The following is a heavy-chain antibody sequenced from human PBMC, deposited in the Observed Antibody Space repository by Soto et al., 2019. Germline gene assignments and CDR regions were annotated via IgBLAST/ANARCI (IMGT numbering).Heavy chain of an antibody. V-gene: IGHV1-69*06. Sequence: SVKVACKASGGTFSSYAISWVRQAPGQGLEWMGGIIPIFGTANYAQKFQGRVTITADKSTSTAYMELSSLRSEDTAVYYCARGSNYYDSSGSDYWGQGTLVTVSS. CDR1: GGTFSSYA. CDR2: IIPIFGTA. CDR3: ARGSNYYDSSGSDY. J-gene: IGHJ4*02. D-gene: IGHD3-22*01.